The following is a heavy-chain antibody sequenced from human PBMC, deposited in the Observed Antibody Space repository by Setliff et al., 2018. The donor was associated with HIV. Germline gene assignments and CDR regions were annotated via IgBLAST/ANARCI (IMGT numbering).Heavy chain of an antibody. Sequence: PSETLSLTCTVPGGSISSGSYFWTWIRQPAGKGLEWIGRIYTSGSTNYNPSLKSRVTMSVDTSKNQFSLKLSSVTAADTAVYYCAREDYYYYGMDVWGQGTTVTVSS. V-gene: IGHV4-61*02. CDR1: GGSISSGSYF. CDR3: AREDYYYYGMDV. CDR2: IYTSGST. J-gene: IGHJ6*02.